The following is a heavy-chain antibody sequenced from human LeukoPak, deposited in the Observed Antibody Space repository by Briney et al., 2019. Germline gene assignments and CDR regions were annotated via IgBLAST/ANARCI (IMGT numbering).Heavy chain of an antibody. J-gene: IGHJ5*02. CDR1: GYSISSGYY. CDR2: IYHSGST. CDR3: ARDDSSTVTTTDWFDP. Sequence: SETLSLTCTVSGYSISSGYYWGWIRQPPGKGLEWIGSIYHSGSTYYNPSLKSRVTISVDTSKNQFSLKLSSVTAADTAVYYCARDDSSTVTTTDWFDPWGQGTLVTVSS. V-gene: IGHV4-38-2*02. D-gene: IGHD4-11*01.